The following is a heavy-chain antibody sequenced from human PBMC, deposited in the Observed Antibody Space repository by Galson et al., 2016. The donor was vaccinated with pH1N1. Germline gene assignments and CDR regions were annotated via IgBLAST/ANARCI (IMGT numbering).Heavy chain of an antibody. CDR1: EFTLQTYP. J-gene: IGHJ4*02. CDR2: INQDGTEK. Sequence: SLRLSCAAFEFTLQTYPMSWVRQVPGKGLEWVANINQDGTEKNYVDSVKGRFIISRDNAKNSVYLQMSRLTAEDTATYCCARDGDARGDYRPGGDYWGQGSMVTVAS. D-gene: IGHD4-17*01. CDR3: ARDGDARGDYRPGGDY. V-gene: IGHV3-7*03.